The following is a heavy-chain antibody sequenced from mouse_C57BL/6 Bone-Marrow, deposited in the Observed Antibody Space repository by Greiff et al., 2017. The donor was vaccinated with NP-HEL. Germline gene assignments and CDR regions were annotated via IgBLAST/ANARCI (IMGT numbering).Heavy chain of an antibody. V-gene: IGHV14-4*01. CDR1: GFNIKDDY. D-gene: IGHD3-3*01. CDR3: TLGLYFDY. CDR2: IDPENGDT. Sequence: EVQLKQSGAELVRPGASVKLSCTASGFNIKDDYMHWVKQRPEQGLEWIGWIDPENGDTEYASKFQGKATITADTSSNTAYLQLSSLTSEDTAVYYCTLGLYFDYWGQGTTLTVSS. J-gene: IGHJ2*01.